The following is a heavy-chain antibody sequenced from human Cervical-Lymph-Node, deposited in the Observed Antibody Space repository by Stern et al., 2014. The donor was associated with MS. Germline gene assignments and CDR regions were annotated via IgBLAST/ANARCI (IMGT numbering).Heavy chain of an antibody. CDR1: GGTFSSYA. CDR2: ITPIFGTA. D-gene: IGHD1-26*01. J-gene: IGHJ6*02. Sequence: VQLVESGAEVKKPGASVTGSCKASGGTFSSYAISWVRQAPGPGLEWMGGITPIFGTAHYAQKFQGRRMGTADESTSTAYMELSSLRSEDTAVYYCARGELKEGLVRGMDVWGQGTTVTVSS. V-gene: IGHV1-69*01. CDR3: ARGELKEGLVRGMDV.